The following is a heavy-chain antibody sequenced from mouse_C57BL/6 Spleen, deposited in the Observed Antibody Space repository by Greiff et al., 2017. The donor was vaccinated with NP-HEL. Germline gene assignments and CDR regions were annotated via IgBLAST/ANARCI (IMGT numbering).Heavy chain of an antibody. CDR2: IYPGIGST. CDR3: AREGYYGSGYFDV. Sequence: QVQLQQSGAELVKPGASVKMSCKASGYTFTSYWITWVKQRPGQGLEWIGDIYPGIGSTNYNEKFKSKATLPVATSSGIAYMQLRCLTSEDSAVYDCAREGYYGSGYFDVWGTWTTVTVSS. V-gene: IGHV1-55*01. J-gene: IGHJ1*03. D-gene: IGHD1-1*01. CDR1: GYTFTSYW.